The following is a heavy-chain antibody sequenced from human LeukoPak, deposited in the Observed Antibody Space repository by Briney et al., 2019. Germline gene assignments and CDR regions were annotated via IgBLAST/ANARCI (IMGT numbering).Heavy chain of an antibody. CDR2: IYRSGST. CDR3: ARVGSSGYPTDDPFDI. J-gene: IGHJ3*02. D-gene: IGHD3-22*01. Sequence: SETLSLTCAVSGGSISSGGYSWSWIRQPPGKGLEWIGHIYRSGSTYYNPSLKSRVTISVDRSKNQFSLRLSSVTAADTAVYYCARVGSSGYPTDDPFDIWGQGTMVTVSS. V-gene: IGHV4-30-2*01. CDR1: GGSISSGGYS.